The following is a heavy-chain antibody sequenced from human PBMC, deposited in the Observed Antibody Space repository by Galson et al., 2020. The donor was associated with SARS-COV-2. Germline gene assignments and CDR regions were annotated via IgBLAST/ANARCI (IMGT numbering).Heavy chain of an antibody. Sequence: SQTLSLTRTVSGGSISNYYWPWIRQSPEKGLEWIAYLHDRGIPNHNTSVTSRVTISADTSKHQVSLILNSVTAADTAVYYCAGGYCSGSGCSIGVLWICDVWGRGTLVVVSS. CDR3: AGGYCSGSGCSIGVLWICDV. V-gene: IGHV4-59*01. CDR2: LHDRGIP. CDR1: GGSISNYY. D-gene: IGHD2-15*01. J-gene: IGHJ2*01.